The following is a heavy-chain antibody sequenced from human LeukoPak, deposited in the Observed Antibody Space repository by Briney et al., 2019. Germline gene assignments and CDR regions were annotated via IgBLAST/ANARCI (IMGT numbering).Heavy chain of an antibody. CDR3: ARMGGDY. D-gene: IGHD3-16*01. CDR1: GLSFRSYW. Sequence: GGSLRLSCVASGLSFRSYWMSWVRQAPGKGLEWVANIKEDGSEKHYVDSVKGRFTISRDSAKSSLYLQMNSLRVEDTAIYYCARMGGDYWGQGTLVTVSS. J-gene: IGHJ4*02. V-gene: IGHV3-7*05. CDR2: IKEDGSEK.